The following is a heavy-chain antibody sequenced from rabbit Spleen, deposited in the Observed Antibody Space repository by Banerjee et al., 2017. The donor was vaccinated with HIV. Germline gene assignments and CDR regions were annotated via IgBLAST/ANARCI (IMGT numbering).Heavy chain of an antibody. CDR1: GFDFSSYG. CDR3: VRGASSSGYYNL. Sequence: QEQLVESGGGLVQPGGSLKLSCKASGFDFSSYGVSWVRQAPGKGLEWIGYIDPLFGTTYYANWVNGRFTISSHNAQNTLYLQLNSLTAADTATYFCVRGASSSGYYNLWGQGTLVTV. D-gene: IGHD1-1*01. V-gene: IGHV1S47*01. J-gene: IGHJ4*01. CDR2: IDPLFGTT.